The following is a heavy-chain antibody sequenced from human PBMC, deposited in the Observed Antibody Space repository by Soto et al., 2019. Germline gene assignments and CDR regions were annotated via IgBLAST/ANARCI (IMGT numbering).Heavy chain of an antibody. J-gene: IGHJ4*02. D-gene: IGHD2-2*01. CDR3: ARVAPCCSTTTCYIDS. CDR2: IGGSGTGFKT. CDR1: GFTFSSYP. V-gene: IGHV3-23*01. Sequence: EVQLLESGGGLVRPGGSLRLSCAASGFTFSSYPMKWVRQGPGKGLEWVSTIGGSGTGFKTDYADSVKGRFVISRDNSKNTVYLQMNRLRAEDTALYYGARVAPCCSTTTCYIDSWGQGTLVTVSS.